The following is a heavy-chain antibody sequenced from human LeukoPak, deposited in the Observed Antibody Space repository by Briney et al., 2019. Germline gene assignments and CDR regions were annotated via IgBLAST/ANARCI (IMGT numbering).Heavy chain of an antibody. CDR2: VIPIFGTA. J-gene: IGHJ6*03. CDR3: ARERNWKDYYYYYMDV. Sequence: ASVKVSCKASGGTFSSYAISWVRQAPGQGLEWMGGVIPIFGTANYAQKFQGRVTITADESTSTAYMELSSLRSEDTAVYYCARERNWKDYYYYYMDVWGKGTTVTVSS. D-gene: IGHD1-20*01. V-gene: IGHV1-69*13. CDR1: GGTFSSYA.